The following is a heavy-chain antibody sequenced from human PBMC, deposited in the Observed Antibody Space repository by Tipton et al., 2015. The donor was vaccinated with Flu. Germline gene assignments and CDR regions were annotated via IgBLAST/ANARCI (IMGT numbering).Heavy chain of an antibody. D-gene: IGHD3-22*01. CDR3: ARGGSGYPPGGMDV. Sequence: LRLSCTVSGGSISSGGYYWSWIRQHPGKGLEWIGYIYYSGSTYYNPSLKSRVTISVDTSKNQFSLKLSSVTAADTAVYYCARGGSGYPPGGMDVWGQGP. J-gene: IGHJ6*02. CDR1: GGSISSGGYY. V-gene: IGHV4-31*02. CDR2: IYYSGST.